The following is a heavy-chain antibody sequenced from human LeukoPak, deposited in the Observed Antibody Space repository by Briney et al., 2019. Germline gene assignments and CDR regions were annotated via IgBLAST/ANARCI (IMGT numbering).Heavy chain of an antibody. CDR3: AKREAIWYGIDY. D-gene: IGHD6-13*01. CDR2: ISAGGGST. Sequence: GGSLRLSCAASGFTFSSYAMSWVRQAPGKGLEWVSGISAGGGSTFYAGSVKGRFTISRDNSKNTLYLQMNSLRAEDTAVYYCAKREAIWYGIDYWGQGTLVTVSS. V-gene: IGHV3-23*01. CDR1: GFTFSSYA. J-gene: IGHJ4*02.